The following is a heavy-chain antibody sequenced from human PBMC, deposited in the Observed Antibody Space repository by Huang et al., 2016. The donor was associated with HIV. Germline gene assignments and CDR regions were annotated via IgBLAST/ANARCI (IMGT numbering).Heavy chain of an antibody. CDR2: IDSDSRDT. V-gene: IGHV1-18*01. J-gene: IGHJ3*01. Sequence: QVQLVQSRGEVMQPGASVRVSCKASGYDFGSYGMSWVRQAPGQGLEWLGWIDSDSRDTSSAQKFQGRVTMTTDTSTTTTYMELRSLRSDDTAMYYCARDPYYSNRWKRNDASFLWGQGTMITVSS. D-gene: IGHD4-4*01. CDR1: GYDFGSYG. CDR3: ARDPYYSNRWKRNDASFL.